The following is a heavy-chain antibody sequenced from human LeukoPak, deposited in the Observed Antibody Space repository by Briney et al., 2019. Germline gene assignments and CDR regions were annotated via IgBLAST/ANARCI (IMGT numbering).Heavy chain of an antibody. CDR2: IYYSGST. CDR3: ARGVRYSSLLDY. V-gene: IGHV4-59*01. D-gene: IGHD6-13*01. Sequence: SETLSLTCTVSGGSISSYYWSWIRQPPGKGLEWIGYIYYSGSTNYNPSLKSRVTISVGTSKNQFSLKLSSVTAADTAVYYRARGVRYSSLLDYWGQGTLVTVSS. J-gene: IGHJ4*02. CDR1: GGSISSYY.